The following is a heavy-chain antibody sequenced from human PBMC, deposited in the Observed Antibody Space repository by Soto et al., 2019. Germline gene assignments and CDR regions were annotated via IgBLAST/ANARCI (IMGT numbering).Heavy chain of an antibody. CDR2: SNHRGSS. CDR3: AGSNNRNSLYGGDV. V-gene: IGHV4-34*01. J-gene: IGHJ6*02. CDR1: GGSLSGYY. Sequence: SQTLPLTCAANGGSLSGYYWSCIRESPGQGLEWNGQSNHRGSSGYSPSLKSRDPLSRGASMNHGTLELTSVTAADTAVYYGAGSNNRNSLYGGDVWGQGTAVRVAS. D-gene: IGHD1-7*01.